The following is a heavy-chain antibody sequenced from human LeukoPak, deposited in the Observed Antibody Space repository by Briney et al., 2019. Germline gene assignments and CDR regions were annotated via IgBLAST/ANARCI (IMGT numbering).Heavy chain of an antibody. J-gene: IGHJ4*02. CDR3: ARDNVAYCGGDCPHLPDY. V-gene: IGHV3-33*01. D-gene: IGHD2-21*02. CDR1: GFTFSSYG. Sequence: GGSLRLSCAASGFTFSSYGMHWVRQAPGKGLEWVAVIWYDGSNKYYADSVKGRFTISRDNSKNTLYLQMNSLRAEDTAVYYCARDNVAYCGGDCPHLPDYWGQGTLVTVSS. CDR2: IWYDGSNK.